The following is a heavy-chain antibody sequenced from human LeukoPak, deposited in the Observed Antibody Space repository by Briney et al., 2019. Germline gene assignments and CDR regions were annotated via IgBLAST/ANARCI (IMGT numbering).Heavy chain of an antibody. J-gene: IGHJ6*02. V-gene: IGHV4-34*01. Sequence: PSETLSLTCAVYGGSFSGYYWSWIRQPPGKGLEWIGEINHSGSTNYNPSLKSRVTISADTSKNQFSLKLSSVTAADTAVYYCARGPCSGGSCYRYYYYYYGMDVWGQGTTVTVSS. CDR2: INHSGST. D-gene: IGHD2-15*01. CDR3: ARGPCSGGSCYRYYYYYYGMDV. CDR1: GGSFSGYY.